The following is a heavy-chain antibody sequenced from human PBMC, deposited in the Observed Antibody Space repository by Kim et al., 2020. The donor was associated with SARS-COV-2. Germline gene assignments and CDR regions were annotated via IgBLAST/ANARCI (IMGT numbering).Heavy chain of an antibody. CDR3: ARGPGTQYYDYVWGSYHKYYFDY. CDR1: GFTFSSYW. V-gene: IGHV3-7*03. J-gene: IGHJ4*02. Sequence: GGSLRLSCAASGFTFSSYWMSWVRQAPGKGLEWVANIKQDGSEKYYVDSVKGRFTISRDNAKNSLYLQMNSLRAEDTAVYYCARGPGTQYYDYVWGSYHKYYFDYWGQGTLVTVSS. CDR2: IKQDGSEK. D-gene: IGHD3-16*02.